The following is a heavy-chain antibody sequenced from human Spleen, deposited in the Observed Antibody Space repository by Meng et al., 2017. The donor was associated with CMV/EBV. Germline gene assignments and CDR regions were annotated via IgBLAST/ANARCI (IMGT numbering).Heavy chain of an antibody. V-gene: IGHV3-23*01. CDR1: GFTFSSYA. CDR3: ARGYGGSIFDH. D-gene: IGHD2-15*01. Sequence: GGSLRLSCAASGFTFSSYAMSWVRQAPGKGLEWVSAISGSGGSTYYADSVKGRFTISRDNSRNTLYLQMNSLRAEDTAVYYCARGYGGSIFDHWGQGTLVTVSS. CDR2: ISGSGGST. J-gene: IGHJ4*02.